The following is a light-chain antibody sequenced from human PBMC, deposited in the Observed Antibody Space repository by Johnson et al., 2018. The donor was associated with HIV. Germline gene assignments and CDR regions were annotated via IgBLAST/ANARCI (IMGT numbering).Light chain of an antibody. CDR3: GTWDSSLSAPRYV. J-gene: IGLJ1*01. Sequence: QSALTQPPSVSAAPGQKVTISCSGSSSNIGNNYVSWYQQVPGAAPKLLIYDNNKRPSGIPDRFSGSKSGTSATLGITGLQTGAEADYYCGTWDSSLSAPRYVFGTGTKVIVL. CDR2: DNN. CDR1: SSNIGNNY. V-gene: IGLV1-51*01.